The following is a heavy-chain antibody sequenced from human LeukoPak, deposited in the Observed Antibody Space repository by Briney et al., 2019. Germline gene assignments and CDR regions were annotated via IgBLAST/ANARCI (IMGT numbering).Heavy chain of an antibody. V-gene: IGHV1-2*02. CDR3: ARDLGGGSSNRAN. Sequence: ASVKVSCKAFGYTFTDYYMHWVRQAPGQGLEWMGWINVKSGGTNYAQNFQGRVTMTRDTSISTAYMELSRLRSDDTAVYYCARDLGGGSSNRANWGQGTLVTVSS. CDR1: GYTFTDYY. CDR2: INVKSGGT. D-gene: IGHD2-15*01. J-gene: IGHJ4*02.